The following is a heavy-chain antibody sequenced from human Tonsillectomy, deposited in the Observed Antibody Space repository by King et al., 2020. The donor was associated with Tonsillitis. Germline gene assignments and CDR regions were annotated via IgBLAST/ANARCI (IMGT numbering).Heavy chain of an antibody. V-gene: IGHV4-39*01. CDR2: IYYSGST. Sequence: QLQESGPGLVKPSETLSLTCTVSGGSISSSSYYWGWIRQPPGKGLEWIGSIYYSGSTYYNPSLKSRVTISVDTSKNQFSLKLSSVTAADTAVYYCARHPPGGQYCSGGSCYPNSNWFDPWGQGTLVTVSS. D-gene: IGHD2-15*01. J-gene: IGHJ5*02. CDR1: GGSISSSSYY. CDR3: ARHPPGGQYCSGGSCYPNSNWFDP.